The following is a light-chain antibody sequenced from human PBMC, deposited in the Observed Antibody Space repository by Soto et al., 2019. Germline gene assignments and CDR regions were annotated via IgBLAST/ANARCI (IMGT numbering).Light chain of an antibody. V-gene: IGKV1-39*01. CDR2: ATS. J-gene: IGKJ1*01. Sequence: IQLTQSPSSLSASVGDRVTIPFVASLCISSYVNWYQPKPGPGPRLLIYATSSLQRVDPSRFSGSGSGTDFTHTISSMQPEDFSTYYCQPSLSTTWPFGQGTKVDIK. CDR1: LCISSY. CDR3: QPSLSTTWP.